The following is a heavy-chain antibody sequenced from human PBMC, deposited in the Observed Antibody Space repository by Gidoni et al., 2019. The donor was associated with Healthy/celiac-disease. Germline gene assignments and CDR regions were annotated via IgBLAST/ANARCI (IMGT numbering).Heavy chain of an antibody. Sequence: EVQLVESGGGLVQPGRSLRLSCAASGFPFDAYAMHWVRQAPGKGLEWVSGISWNSGSIGYADSVKGRFTISRDNAKNSLYLQMNSLRAEDTALYYCAKGRYCSGGSCYRSSHFDYWGQGTLVTVSS. V-gene: IGHV3-9*01. CDR1: GFPFDAYA. CDR3: AKGRYCSGGSCYRSSHFDY. J-gene: IGHJ4*02. D-gene: IGHD2-15*01. CDR2: ISWNSGSI.